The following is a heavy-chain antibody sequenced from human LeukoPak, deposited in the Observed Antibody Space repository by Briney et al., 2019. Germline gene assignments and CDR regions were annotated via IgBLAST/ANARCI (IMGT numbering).Heavy chain of an antibody. Sequence: GRSLRLSCAASGFTFSSYGMHWVRQAPGKGLEWVAVIWYDGSNKYYADSVKGRFTISRDNSKSTLYLQMNSLRAEDTAVYYCAREEYNWNGVFDYWGQGTLVTVSS. V-gene: IGHV3-33*01. J-gene: IGHJ4*02. CDR3: AREEYNWNGVFDY. D-gene: IGHD1-1*01. CDR1: GFTFSSYG. CDR2: IWYDGSNK.